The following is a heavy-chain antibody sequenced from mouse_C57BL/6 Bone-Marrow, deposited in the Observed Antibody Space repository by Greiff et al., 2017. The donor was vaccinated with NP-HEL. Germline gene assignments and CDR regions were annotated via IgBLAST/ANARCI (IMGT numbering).Heavy chain of an antibody. CDR2: ISYDGSN. V-gene: IGHV3-6*01. J-gene: IGHJ1*03. Sequence: DVQLQESGPGLVKPSQSLSLTCSVTGYSITSGYYWNWIRQFPGNKLEWMGYISYDGSNNYNPSLKNRISITRDTSKNQFFLKLNSVTTEDTATYYCARPHYYGSSPYWYFDVWGTGTTVTVSS. CDR1: GYSITSGYY. D-gene: IGHD1-1*01. CDR3: ARPHYYGSSPYWYFDV.